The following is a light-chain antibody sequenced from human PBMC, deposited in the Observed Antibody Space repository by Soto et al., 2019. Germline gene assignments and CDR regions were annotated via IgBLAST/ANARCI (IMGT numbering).Light chain of an antibody. J-gene: IGKJ4*01. Sequence: AIRMTQSPSSFSASTGDRVTITCRARQGISSYLAWYQQKPGKAPKLLIYAASTLQSGVPSRFSGSRSGPDFTLTISCLQSEDFATYYCQQYYSYPPLTFGGGTKVEIK. V-gene: IGKV1-8*01. CDR2: AAS. CDR3: QQYYSYPPLT. CDR1: QGISSY.